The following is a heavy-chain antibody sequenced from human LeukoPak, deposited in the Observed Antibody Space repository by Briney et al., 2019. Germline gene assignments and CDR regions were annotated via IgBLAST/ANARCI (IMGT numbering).Heavy chain of an antibody. V-gene: IGHV3-23*01. Sequence: GGSLRLSCAASGFTFSNYAMSWVRQAPGKGLEWVSAISGSGGSTYYADSVKGRFTISRDNSKNTLLLQMNSLRAEDTAVYYCAKNLLITMLRGGAADYWGQGTLVTVSS. CDR3: AKNLLITMLRGGAADY. J-gene: IGHJ4*02. CDR1: GFTFSNYA. CDR2: ISGSGGST. D-gene: IGHD3-10*01.